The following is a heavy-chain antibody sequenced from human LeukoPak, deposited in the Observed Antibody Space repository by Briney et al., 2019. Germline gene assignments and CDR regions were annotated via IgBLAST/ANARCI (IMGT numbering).Heavy chain of an antibody. CDR3: THPGGQQLEFNDY. CDR1: GFTFSGSA. V-gene: IGHV3-73*01. Sequence: PGGSLRLSCAASGFTFSGSAMHWVRQASGKGLEWVGRIRSKANSYATAYAASVKGRFTISRDDSKNTAYLQMNSLKTEDTAVYYCTHPGGQQLEFNDYWGQGTLVTVSS. J-gene: IGHJ4*02. D-gene: IGHD6-13*01. CDR2: IRSKANSYAT.